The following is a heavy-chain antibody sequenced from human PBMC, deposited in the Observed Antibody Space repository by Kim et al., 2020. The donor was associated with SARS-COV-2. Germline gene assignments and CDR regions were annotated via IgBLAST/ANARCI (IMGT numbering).Heavy chain of an antibody. CDR2: IYYSGST. V-gene: IGHV4-31*03. D-gene: IGHD3-16*01. CDR3: ARSPAVRQGGSWFDP. J-gene: IGHJ5*02. Sequence: SETLSLTCTVSGGSISSGGYYWSWIRQHPGKGLEWIGYIYYSGSTYYNPSLKSRVTISVDTSKNQFSLKLSSVTAADTAVYYCARSPAVRQGGSWFDPWGQGTLVTVSS. CDR1: GGSISSGGYY.